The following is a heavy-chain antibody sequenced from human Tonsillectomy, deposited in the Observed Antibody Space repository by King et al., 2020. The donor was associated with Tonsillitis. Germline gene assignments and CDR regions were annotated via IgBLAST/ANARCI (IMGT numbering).Heavy chain of an antibody. V-gene: IGHV3-53*01. CDR1: GLTVSSNY. CDR3: ASDVGDFWGGYSRY. Sequence: VQLVESGGGLIQPGGSLRLSCAASGLTVSSNYMSWVRQAPGKGLEWVSLINSGGSTSYADSVKGRFTISRDNSKNTLYLQIPSLRPEDTAVYYCASDVGDFWGGYSRYWGQGTLVTVSS. D-gene: IGHD3-3*01. J-gene: IGHJ4*02. CDR2: INSGGST.